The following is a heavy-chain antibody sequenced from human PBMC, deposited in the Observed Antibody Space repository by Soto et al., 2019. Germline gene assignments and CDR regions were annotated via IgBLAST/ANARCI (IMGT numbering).Heavy chain of an antibody. Sequence: ASVKVSCKASGYPFTSYGISWVRQAPGQGLEWMGWISVYNGNTNYAQNLQGRVTMTTDTSTSTAYMELRSLRSDDTAVYYCARDCAGYNESGSCIYYCYGMDVWGQGTTVTVSS. CDR2: ISVYNGNT. CDR3: ARDCAGYNESGSCIYYCYGMDV. D-gene: IGHD3-10*01. J-gene: IGHJ6*02. V-gene: IGHV1-18*01. CDR1: GYPFTSYG.